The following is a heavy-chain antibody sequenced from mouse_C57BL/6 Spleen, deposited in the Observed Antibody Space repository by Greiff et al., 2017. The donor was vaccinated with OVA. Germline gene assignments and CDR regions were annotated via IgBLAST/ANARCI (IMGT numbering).Heavy chain of an antibody. J-gene: IGHJ3*01. Sequence: QVHVKQSGAELVKPGASVKISCKASGYAFSSYWMNWVKQRPGKGLEWIGQIYPGDGDTNYNGKFKGKATLTADKSSSTAYMQLSSLTSEDSAVYFCARGFPPVVPYWGQGTLVTVSA. CDR1: GYAFSSYW. D-gene: IGHD1-1*01. CDR2: IYPGDGDT. CDR3: ARGFPPVVPY. V-gene: IGHV1-80*01.